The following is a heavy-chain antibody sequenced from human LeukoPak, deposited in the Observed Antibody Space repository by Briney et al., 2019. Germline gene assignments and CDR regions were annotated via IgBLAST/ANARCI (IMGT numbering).Heavy chain of an antibody. Sequence: GGSLRLSCAASGFTFSIYWMTWVRQAPGKGLEWVANIKPDGSWKSYVDSVKGRFIISRDNAKKSLYMEMNSLRAEDTAVYYCAAWPPLESSGWYGIDYWGQGTLVTVSS. J-gene: IGHJ4*02. CDR1: GFTFSIYW. D-gene: IGHD6-19*01. V-gene: IGHV3-7*05. CDR2: IKPDGSWK. CDR3: AAWPPLESSGWYGIDY.